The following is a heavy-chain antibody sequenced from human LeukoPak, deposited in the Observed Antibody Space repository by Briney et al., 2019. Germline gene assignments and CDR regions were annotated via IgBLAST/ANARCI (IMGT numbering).Heavy chain of an antibody. CDR1: GGSISSYY. CDR3: AREGYYNSWSGSYRPHYYYAMDV. CDR2: IYYSGST. V-gene: IGHV4-59*01. Sequence: PSETLSLTCTVSGGSISSYYWSWIRQPPGKGLEWIGYIYYSGSTNYNPSLKSRVTISVDTSKNQFSLKLSSVTAADTAVYYCAREGYYNSWSGSYRPHYYYAMDVWGQGTTVTVSS. J-gene: IGHJ6*02. D-gene: IGHD3-3*01.